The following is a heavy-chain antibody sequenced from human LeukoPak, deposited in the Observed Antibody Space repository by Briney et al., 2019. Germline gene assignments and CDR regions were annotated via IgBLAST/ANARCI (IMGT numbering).Heavy chain of an antibody. V-gene: IGHV1-24*01. CDR1: GYPLTELS. CDR3: ARDDYGDYGGSKYFDY. D-gene: IGHD4-17*01. J-gene: IGHJ4*02. CDR2: FDPEDAET. Sequence: GASVKVSCKVSGYPLTELSIHWVRQAPGQGLEWMGGFDPEDAETVSAQKFQGRVTMTRDMSTSTVYMELSSLRSEDTAVYYCARDDYGDYGGSKYFDYWGQGTLVTVSS.